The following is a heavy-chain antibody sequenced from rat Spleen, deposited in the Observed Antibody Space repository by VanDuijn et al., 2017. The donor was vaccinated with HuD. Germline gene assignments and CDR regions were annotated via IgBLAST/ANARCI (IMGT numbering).Heavy chain of an antibody. CDR1: GYSITSNF. J-gene: IGHJ2*01. V-gene: IGHV3-1*01. D-gene: IGHD1-2*01. CDR2: ISYSGST. Sequence: EVQLQESGPGLVKPPQSLSPTCSVTGYSITSNFWGWIRKFPGNKMEWLGDISYSGSTSYPPSLKSRISITRDTSKNQFFLQLNTVTADDTATYYCARSTYNSLLDYWGQGVMVTVSS. CDR3: ARSTYNSLLDY.